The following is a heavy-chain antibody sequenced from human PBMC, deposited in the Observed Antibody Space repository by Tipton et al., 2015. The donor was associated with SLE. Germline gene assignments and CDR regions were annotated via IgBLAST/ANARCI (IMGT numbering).Heavy chain of an antibody. CDR1: GFTFSSYA. Sequence: GSLRLSCAASGFTFSSYAMSWVRQAPGKGLEWVSAIRGDGSATFYADSVKGRFTISRDNSKDTLYLQMNSLRAEDTAVYYCVREGDTAFDYWGQGTLVTVSS. D-gene: IGHD5-18*01. V-gene: IGHV3-23*01. J-gene: IGHJ4*02. CDR2: IRGDGSAT. CDR3: VREGDTAFDY.